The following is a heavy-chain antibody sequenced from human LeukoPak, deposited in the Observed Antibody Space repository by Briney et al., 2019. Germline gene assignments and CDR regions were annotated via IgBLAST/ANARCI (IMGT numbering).Heavy chain of an antibody. CDR1: GFTFSSYG. J-gene: IGHJ4*02. D-gene: IGHD3-10*01. Sequence: PGGSLRLSCAASGFTFSSYGMHWVRQAPGKGLEWVAFIRYDGSNKYYADSVKGRFTISRDNSKNTLYLQMNSLRAEDTAVYYCAPMDPVLLWFGELEPFDYWGQGTLVTVSS. CDR2: IRYDGSNK. CDR3: APMDPVLLWFGELEPFDY. V-gene: IGHV3-30*02.